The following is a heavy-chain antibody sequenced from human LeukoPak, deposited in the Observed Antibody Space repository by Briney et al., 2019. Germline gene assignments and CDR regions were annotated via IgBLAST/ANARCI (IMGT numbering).Heavy chain of an antibody. CDR3: AKGKGAYCDGDCSSRIFDY. CDR2: INGDGSTI. Sequence: GGSLRLSCEASGFTFNGHWMHWVRQAPGKGLVWVSLINGDGSTISYADSVKGRFTISRDNSKNTLYLQMNSLRAEDTALYYCAKGKGAYCDGDCSSRIFDYWGQGTVVTVSS. CDR1: GFTFNGHW. V-gene: IGHV3-74*01. D-gene: IGHD2-21*02. J-gene: IGHJ4*02.